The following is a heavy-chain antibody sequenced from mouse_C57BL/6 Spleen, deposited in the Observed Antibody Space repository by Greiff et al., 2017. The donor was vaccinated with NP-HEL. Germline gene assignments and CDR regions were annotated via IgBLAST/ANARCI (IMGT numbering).Heavy chain of an antibody. CDR3: ARSLYDYDRYVDV. D-gene: IGHD2-4*01. V-gene: IGHV1-55*01. CDR2: IYPGSGST. J-gene: IGHJ1*03. CDR1: GYTFTSYW. Sequence: VQLQQSGAELVKPGASVKMSCKASGYTFTSYWITWVKQRPGQGLEWIGDIYPGSGSTNYNEKFKSKATLTVDTSSSTAYMQLSSLTSEDSAVYYCARSLYDYDRYVDVWGTGTTVTVSS.